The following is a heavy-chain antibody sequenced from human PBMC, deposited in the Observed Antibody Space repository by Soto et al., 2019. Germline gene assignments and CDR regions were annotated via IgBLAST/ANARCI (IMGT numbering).Heavy chain of an antibody. CDR2: ISHDGSSK. V-gene: IGHV3-30*18. Sequence: QVPLVESGGGVVQPGRSLRLACAASGFIFSGYGMHWVRQAPGKGLEWVAVISHDGSSKFYADSVEGRFTISRDNSKNTLYLEMNSLRLEDTAVYYCAKERVVRGVTDYWGQGTLVTVSS. J-gene: IGHJ4*02. D-gene: IGHD3-10*01. CDR3: AKERVVRGVTDY. CDR1: GFIFSGYG.